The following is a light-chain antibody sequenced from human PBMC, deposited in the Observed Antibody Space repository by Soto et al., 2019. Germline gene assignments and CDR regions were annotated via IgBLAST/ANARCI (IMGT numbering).Light chain of an antibody. V-gene: IGKV1-9*01. CDR3: QQLNIGSYPIT. CDR1: QGISSC. J-gene: IGKJ5*01. Sequence: IQLTQSPSSLSASIGDRVTITCRASQGISSCLAWYQQKPGKAPKLLIYAASTLQSGIPSRFSGSGAGTDFTLTISSLQPEDVATYYCQQLNIGSYPITFGQGTRLEIK. CDR2: AAS.